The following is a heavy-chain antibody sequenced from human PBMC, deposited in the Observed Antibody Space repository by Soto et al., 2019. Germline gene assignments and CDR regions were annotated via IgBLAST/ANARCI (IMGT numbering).Heavy chain of an antibody. V-gene: IGHV3-23*01. Sequence: EMNLLESGGGLVQPGGSLRLSCAASGFTLTKYAMSWVRQAPGKGLEWVSTIRGNSGTTYYSDSVRGRFTISRDSSRNTVYLHLNNLGADDTAVYYCAKWGLITTITDGHVWGLGTTVTVSS. CDR3: AKWGLITTITDGHV. D-gene: IGHD4-4*01. CDR2: IRGNSGTT. CDR1: GFTLTKYA. J-gene: IGHJ6*02.